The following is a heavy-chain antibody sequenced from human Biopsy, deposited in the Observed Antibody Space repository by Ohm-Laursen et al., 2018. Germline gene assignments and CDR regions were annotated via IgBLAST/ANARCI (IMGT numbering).Heavy chain of an antibody. CDR2: ITGGSNYI. CDR1: GAALSGYS. J-gene: IGHJ5*02. Sequence: SLRLSCAASGAALSGYSMTWVRQAPGQGLEWVSSITGGSNYINYADSVKGRLTISRENAKNSLYLQLDSLRVEDTAVYYCAAERLPSGIGGPWLDPWGQGTLVIVSS. CDR3: AAERLPSGIGGPWLDP. D-gene: IGHD3-16*01. V-gene: IGHV3-21*06.